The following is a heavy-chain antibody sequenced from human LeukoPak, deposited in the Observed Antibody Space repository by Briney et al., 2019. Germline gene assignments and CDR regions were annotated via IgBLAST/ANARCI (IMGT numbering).Heavy chain of an antibody. D-gene: IGHD6-19*01. Sequence: SETLSLTCTVSGGSISSSSYYWGWIRQPPGKGLEWIGEIYHSGSTNYNPSLKSRVTISVDKSKNQFSLKLSSVTAADTAVYYCARLGASSGWTNWFDPWGQGTLVTVSS. CDR2: IYHSGST. CDR1: GGSISSSSYY. CDR3: ARLGASSGWTNWFDP. V-gene: IGHV4-39*07. J-gene: IGHJ5*02.